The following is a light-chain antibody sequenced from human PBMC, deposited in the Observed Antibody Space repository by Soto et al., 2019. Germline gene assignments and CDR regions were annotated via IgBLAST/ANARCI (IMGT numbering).Light chain of an antibody. V-gene: IGLV1-44*01. CDR1: SSNMGTNT. Sequence: QSVLTQPPSASGTPGQRVTISCSGGSSNMGTNTVSWYRQVPGTAPKVLIYVNDQRPSGVPDRFSGSNSGTSASLAISGLQPDDEAEYYCVAWDDSLNGHVFGTGTKVTVL. CDR2: VND. CDR3: VAWDDSLNGHV. J-gene: IGLJ1*01.